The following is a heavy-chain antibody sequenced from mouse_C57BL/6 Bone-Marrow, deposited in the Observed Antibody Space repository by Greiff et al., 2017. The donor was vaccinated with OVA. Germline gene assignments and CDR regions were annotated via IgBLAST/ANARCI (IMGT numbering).Heavy chain of an antibody. CDR1: GFNIKNTY. J-gene: IGHJ4*01. CDR3: ARKRGYGNYCAMDY. CDR2: IDPANGNT. D-gene: IGHD2-1*01. V-gene: IGHV14-3*01. Sequence: VHVKQSVAELVRPGASVKLSCTASGFNIKNTYMHWVKQRPEQGLEWIGRIDPANGNTKYAPKFQGKATITADTSSNTAYLQLSSLTSEDTAIYYCARKRGYGNYCAMDYWGQGTSVTVSS.